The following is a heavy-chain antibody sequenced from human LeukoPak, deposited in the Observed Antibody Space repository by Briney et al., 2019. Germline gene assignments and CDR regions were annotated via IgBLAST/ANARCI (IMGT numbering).Heavy chain of an antibody. Sequence: SETLSLTCTVSGGSISGYYWSWIRQPPGKGLEWIGYIHYSGSTNYNPSLKSRVTVSLDTSKNQFSLNLYSMTAADTAVYYCARFPRVDSSHHWGQGTLVTVSS. D-gene: IGHD3-3*01. CDR2: IHYSGST. CDR1: GGSISGYY. V-gene: IGHV4-59*08. CDR3: ARFPRVDSSHH. J-gene: IGHJ5*02.